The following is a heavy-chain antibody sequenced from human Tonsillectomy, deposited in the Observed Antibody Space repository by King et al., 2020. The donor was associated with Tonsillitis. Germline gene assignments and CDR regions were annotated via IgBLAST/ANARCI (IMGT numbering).Heavy chain of an antibody. CDR2: IIHSGST. D-gene: IGHD6-6*01. V-gene: IGHV4-34*12. CDR3: ARAFEYSSSLIDY. Sequence: VQLQQWGAGLLKPSETLSLTFAVYGGSFRGYYCIWSRQPPGKGLEWIGEIIHSGSTNYNPTLKSRVTISVDTSTNQFSLKLSSVTAADTAVYYCARAFEYSSSLIDYRGQGTLVTVSS. CDR1: GGSFRGYY. J-gene: IGHJ4*02.